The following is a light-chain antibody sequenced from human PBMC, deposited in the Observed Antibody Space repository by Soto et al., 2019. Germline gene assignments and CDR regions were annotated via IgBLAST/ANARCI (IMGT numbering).Light chain of an antibody. CDR2: RNN. CDR1: SSNIGSNY. CDR3: AAWDDSLSGPV. V-gene: IGLV1-47*01. J-gene: IGLJ3*02. Sequence: QSVLTQPASVSGSPGQSITISCSGSSSNIGSNYVYWYQQLPGTAPKLLIYRNNQRPSGVPDRFSGSKSGTSASLAISGLRSEDEADYYCAAWDDSLSGPVFGGGTKLTVL.